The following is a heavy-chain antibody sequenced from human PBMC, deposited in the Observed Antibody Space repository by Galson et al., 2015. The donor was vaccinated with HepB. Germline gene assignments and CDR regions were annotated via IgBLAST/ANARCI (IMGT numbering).Heavy chain of an antibody. V-gene: IGHV1-69*06. CDR1: GGTFSSYA. Sequence: SVKVSCKASGGTFSSYAISWVRQAPGRGLEWMGGIIPIFGTANYAQKFQGRVTITADKSTSTAYMELSSLRSEDTAVYYCAREITDGYYDSSGYYPYYFDYWGQGTLVTVSS. CDR3: AREITDGYYDSSGYYPYYFDY. CDR2: IIPIFGTA. D-gene: IGHD3-22*01. J-gene: IGHJ4*02.